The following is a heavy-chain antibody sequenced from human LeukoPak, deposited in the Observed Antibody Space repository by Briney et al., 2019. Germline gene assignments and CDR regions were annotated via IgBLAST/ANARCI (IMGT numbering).Heavy chain of an antibody. CDR3: AKEYEAYCGGDCYSHFDY. D-gene: IGHD2-21*02. Sequence: GRSLRLSCAASGFTFSSYVMHWVRQAPGKGLEWVAAISYDGTNKNYADSVKGRFTISRDNSKNTLYLQVNSLRAEDTAVYYCAKEYEAYCGGDCYSHFDYWDQGTLVTVSS. J-gene: IGHJ4*02. CDR1: GFTFSSYV. CDR2: ISYDGTNK. V-gene: IGHV3-30*18.